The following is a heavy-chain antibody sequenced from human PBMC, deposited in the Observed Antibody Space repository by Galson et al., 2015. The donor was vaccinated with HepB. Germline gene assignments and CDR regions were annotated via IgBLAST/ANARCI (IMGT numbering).Heavy chain of an antibody. Sequence: SVKVSCKASGGTFSSYAISWVRQAPGQGLEWMGRIIPILGIANYAQKFQGRVTITADKSTSTAYMELSSLRSEDTAVYYCARDRSRDGYNFLDYWGQGTLVTVSS. D-gene: IGHD5-24*01. J-gene: IGHJ4*02. CDR1: GGTFSSYA. CDR2: IIPILGIA. CDR3: ARDRSRDGYNFLDY. V-gene: IGHV1-69*04.